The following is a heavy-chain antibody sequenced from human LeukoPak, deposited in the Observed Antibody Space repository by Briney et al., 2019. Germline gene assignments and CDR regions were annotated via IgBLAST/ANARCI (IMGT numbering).Heavy chain of an antibody. J-gene: IGHJ4*02. CDR2: ISYDGSNK. Sequence: PGGSLRLSCAASGFTFSSYGMHWVRQAPGKGLEWVAVISYDGSNKYYADSVKGRFTISRDNSKNTLYLQMNSLRAEDTAVHYCAKERYSSGWPYYFDYWGQGTLVTVSS. D-gene: IGHD6-19*01. V-gene: IGHV3-30*18. CDR3: AKERYSSGWPYYFDY. CDR1: GFTFSSYG.